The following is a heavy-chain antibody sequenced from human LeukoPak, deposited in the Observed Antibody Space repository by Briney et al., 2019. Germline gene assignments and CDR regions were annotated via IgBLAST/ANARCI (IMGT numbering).Heavy chain of an antibody. D-gene: IGHD3-22*01. Sequence: SETLSLTCTVSGGSISSSSYYWGWIRQPPGKGLEWIGSIYYGGNTYYNPSLKSRVTISVDTSKNQFSLKLSSVTAADTAVYYCVRCSYYYDSSGYHYWFDPWGQGNLVTVCS. J-gene: IGHJ5*02. V-gene: IGHV4-39*07. CDR3: VRCSYYYDSSGYHYWFDP. CDR2: IYYGGNT. CDR1: GGSISSSSYY.